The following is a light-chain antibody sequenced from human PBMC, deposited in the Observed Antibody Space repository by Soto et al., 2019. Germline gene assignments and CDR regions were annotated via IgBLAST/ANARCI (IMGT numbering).Light chain of an antibody. J-gene: IGKJ4*01. CDR1: KSVLYSSNNKNY. CDR2: WAS. Sequence: DIVMTQSPDSLAVSLGERATINCKSSKSVLYSSNNKNYLAWYQQKPGQPPKLLIYWASTRESGVPDRFSGSGSGTDFTLTISSLQAEDVAVYYCQQYSSTPAFGGGTKVEIK. V-gene: IGKV4-1*01. CDR3: QQYSSTPA.